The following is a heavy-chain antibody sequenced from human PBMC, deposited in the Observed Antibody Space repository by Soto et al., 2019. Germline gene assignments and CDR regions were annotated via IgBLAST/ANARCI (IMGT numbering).Heavy chain of an antibody. V-gene: IGHV3-23*01. J-gene: IGHJ6*03. D-gene: IGHD2-2*01. Sequence: GGSLRLSCAASGFTFSSYAMSWVRQAPGKGLEWVSTISGSGGSTYYADPVKGRFTISRDNSKNTLYLQMNSLRAEDTAVYYCAKVARRVPAAMYYYYMDVWGKGTTVTVSS. CDR2: ISGSGGST. CDR3: AKVARRVPAAMYYYYMDV. CDR1: GFTFSSYA.